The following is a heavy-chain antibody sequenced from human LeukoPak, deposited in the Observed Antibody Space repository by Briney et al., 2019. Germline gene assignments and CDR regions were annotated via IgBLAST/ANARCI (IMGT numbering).Heavy chain of an antibody. CDR3: NRAFRWAFDI. J-gene: IGHJ3*02. Sequence: GGSLRLSCTASGFTFGDYAMSWVRQAPGKGLEWVGFIRSKAYGWTTEYAASVKGRFTISTDDSKSIVDLQMNSLKTEDRAVYYCNRAFRWAFDIWGQGTMVTVSS. D-gene: IGHD2-15*01. CDR1: GFTFGDYA. V-gene: IGHV3-49*04. CDR2: IRSKAYGWTT.